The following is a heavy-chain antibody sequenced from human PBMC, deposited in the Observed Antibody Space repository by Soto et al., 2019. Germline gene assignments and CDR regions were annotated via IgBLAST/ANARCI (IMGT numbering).Heavy chain of an antibody. J-gene: IGHJ4*02. CDR3: ARDVEYSTTRGFDY. CDR1: GGSISSYY. CDR2: IYYSGST. D-gene: IGHD6-6*01. Sequence: ETLSLTCTVSGGSISSYYWSWIRQPPGKGLEWIGYIYYSGSTNYNPSLKSRVTISVDTSKNQFSLKLSSVTAADTAVYYCARDVEYSTTRGFDYWGQGTLVTVSS. V-gene: IGHV4-59*01.